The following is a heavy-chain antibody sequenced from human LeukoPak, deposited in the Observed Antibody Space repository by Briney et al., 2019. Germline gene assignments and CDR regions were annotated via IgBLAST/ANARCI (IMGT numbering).Heavy chain of an antibody. Sequence: GGSLRLSCAASGFTFSSYAMTWVRQAPGKGLEWVSTFAGGGGTTYYADSVKGRFTISRDNSKNTLYLQMDSLRAEDTAVYYCAKGISYNFGNWGSAEFDYWGQGTQVTVSS. CDR1: GFTFSSYA. V-gene: IGHV3-23*01. J-gene: IGHJ4*02. CDR2: FAGGGGTT. D-gene: IGHD7-27*01. CDR3: AKGISYNFGNWGSAEFDY.